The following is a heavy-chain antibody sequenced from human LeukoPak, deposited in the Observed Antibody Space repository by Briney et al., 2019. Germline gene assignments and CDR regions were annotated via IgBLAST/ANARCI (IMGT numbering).Heavy chain of an antibody. CDR2: INPNSGGT. J-gene: IGHJ4*02. Sequence: ASVKVSCKASGYTFTGYYMHWVRQAPGQGLEWMGWINPNSGGTNYAQKFQGRVTMTRDTSISTAYMELSRLRSEDTAVYYCASSSSSHYYFDYWGQGTLVTVSS. V-gene: IGHV1-2*02. CDR1: GYTFTGYY. CDR3: ASSSSSHYYFDY. D-gene: IGHD6-6*01.